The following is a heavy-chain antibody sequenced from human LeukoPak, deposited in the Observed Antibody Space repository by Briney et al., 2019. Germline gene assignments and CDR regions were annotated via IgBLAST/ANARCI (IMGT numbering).Heavy chain of an antibody. J-gene: IGHJ3*02. CDR1: GGSISSSSYY. V-gene: IGHV4-39*01. CDR3: ARPRTVADAFDI. Sequence: SETLSLTCTVSGGSISSSSYYWGWIRQPPGKGLEWIGSIYYSGSTYYNPSLKSRVTISVDTSKNQFSLKLSSVTAADTAVYYCARPRTVADAFDIWGQGTMATVSS. D-gene: IGHD6-19*01. CDR2: IYYSGST.